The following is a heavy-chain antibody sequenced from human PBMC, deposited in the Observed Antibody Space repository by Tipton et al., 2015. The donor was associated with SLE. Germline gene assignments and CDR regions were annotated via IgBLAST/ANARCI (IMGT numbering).Heavy chain of an antibody. Sequence: QLVQSGAELKKPGESLKISCESFESTFASYWIAWVRQMPGKGLEWMGNIYPGDSDTRYSPSFQGQVTISADKSISTAYLQWSSLKASDTAMYYCARQTGELERFVFWGQGTLVTVSS. J-gene: IGHJ4*02. CDR2: IYPGDSDT. D-gene: IGHD1-1*01. V-gene: IGHV5-51*01. CDR3: ARQTGELERFVF. CDR1: ESTFASYW.